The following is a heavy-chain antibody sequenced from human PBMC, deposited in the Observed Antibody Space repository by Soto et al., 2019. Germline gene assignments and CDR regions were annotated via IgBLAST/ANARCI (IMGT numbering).Heavy chain of an antibody. CDR1: GYRFTNFL. V-gene: IGHV5-51*01. Sequence: GESLQISFKTSGYRFTNFLICWVRQKPVKGLEWMGIIYSRDSDTRYSPSFQGQVTISVDTSVTTAYLQWSGLKASDTATYYCARATYKHEDGDFDFWGQVILISVSS. CDR3: ARATYKHEDGDFDF. D-gene: IGHD1-20*01. J-gene: IGHJ4*02. CDR2: IYSRDSDT.